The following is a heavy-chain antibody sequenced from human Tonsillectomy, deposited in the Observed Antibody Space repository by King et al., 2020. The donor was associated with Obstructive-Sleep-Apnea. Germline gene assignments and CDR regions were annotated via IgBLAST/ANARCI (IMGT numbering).Heavy chain of an antibody. D-gene: IGHD7-27*01. V-gene: IGHV5-51*01. CDR2: IYPGDSDT. J-gene: IGHJ2*01. CDR1: GYSFTSYW. CDR3: VSGDTRILGVDWYFDL. Sequence: QLVQSGAEVKKPGESLKISCKGSGYSFTSYWIGWVRQMPGKGLEWMGFIYPGDSDTRYSPSFQGQVTIPADKSISTAYLQWSSLKASDTAMYYCVSGDTRILGVDWYFDLWGRGTLVTVSS.